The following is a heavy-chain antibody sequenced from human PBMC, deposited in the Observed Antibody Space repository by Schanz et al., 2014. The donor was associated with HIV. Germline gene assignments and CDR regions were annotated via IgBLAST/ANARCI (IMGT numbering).Heavy chain of an antibody. Sequence: QVQVVESGGGVVQPGRSLRLSCAVSGFPFSYYGMHWVRQAPGKGLEWVAVIWYDGSNKYYADSVKGRFTISRDNSKNTLYLQMNSLRAEDTAVYYCARDVGDGFNFYYFEYWGQGTLVTVSS. V-gene: IGHV3-33*01. CDR3: ARDVGDGFNFYYFEY. CDR2: IWYDGSNK. J-gene: IGHJ4*02. CDR1: GFPFSYYG. D-gene: IGHD1-26*01.